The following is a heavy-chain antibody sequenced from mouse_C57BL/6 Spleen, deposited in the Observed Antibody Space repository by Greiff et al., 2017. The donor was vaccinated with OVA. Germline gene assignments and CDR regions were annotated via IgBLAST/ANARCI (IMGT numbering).Heavy chain of an antibody. V-gene: IGHV1-9*01. CDR1: GYTFTGYW. D-gene: IGHD1-1*01. J-gene: IGHJ1*03. CDR3: ARGEFITTVVATSSYWYFDV. CDR2: ILPGSGST. Sequence: QVHVKQSGAELMKPGASVKLSCKATGYTFTGYWIEWVKQRPGHGLEWIGEILPGSGSTNYNEKFKGKATFTADTSSNTAYMQLSSLTTEDSAIYYCARGEFITTVVATSSYWYFDVWGTGTTVTVSS.